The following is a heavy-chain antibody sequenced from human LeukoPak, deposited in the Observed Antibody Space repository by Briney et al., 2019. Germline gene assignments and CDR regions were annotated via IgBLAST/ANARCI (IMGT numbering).Heavy chain of an antibody. D-gene: IGHD4-23*01. CDR1: GFSLSTSGMC. CDR2: IDWDDDK. CDR3: ARIQAYGGNSEGYYFNY. V-gene: IGHV2-70*01. J-gene: IGHJ4*02. Sequence: SGPALVKPTQTLTVTCTFSGFSLSTSGMCVSWIRQPPGKALEWLALIDWDDDKFYSTSLKTRLTISKDTSKNQVVLTMTNMDPVDTATYYCARIQAYGGNSEGYYFNYWGQGTLATVSS.